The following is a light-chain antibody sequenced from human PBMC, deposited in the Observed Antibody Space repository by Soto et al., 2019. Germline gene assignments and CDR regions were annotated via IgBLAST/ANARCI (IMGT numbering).Light chain of an antibody. Sequence: EIVMTQSPATLSVSPGERATLSCRASQSVSSNLAWYQHKPGQAPRLLIFGASTRATGIPARFSGSGSGTEFILTISSLQSEDFSFYYCQQYNNYVTFGQGTRLEIK. CDR3: QQYNNYVT. CDR1: QSVSSN. V-gene: IGKV3-15*01. J-gene: IGKJ5*01. CDR2: GAS.